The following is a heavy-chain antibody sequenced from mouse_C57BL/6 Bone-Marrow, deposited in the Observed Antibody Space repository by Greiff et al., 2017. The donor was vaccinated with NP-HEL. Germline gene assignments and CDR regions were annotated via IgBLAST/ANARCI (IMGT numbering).Heavy chain of an antibody. J-gene: IGHJ3*01. CDR3: ATYGNSFAY. Sequence: VKLQESGAELVRPGASVKLSCKASGYTFTDYYINWVKQRPGQGLEWIARIYPGSGNTYYNEKFKGKATLTAEKSSSTAYMQLSSLTSEDSAVYFCATYGNSFAYWGQGTLVTVSA. CDR1: GYTFTDYY. V-gene: IGHV1-76*01. CDR2: IYPGSGNT. D-gene: IGHD2-1*01.